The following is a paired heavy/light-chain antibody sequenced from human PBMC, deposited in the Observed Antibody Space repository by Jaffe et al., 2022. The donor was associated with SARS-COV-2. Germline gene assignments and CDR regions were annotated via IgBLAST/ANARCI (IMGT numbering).Heavy chain of an antibody. V-gene: IGHV3-15*01. D-gene: IGHD3-3*01. CDR1: GFTFSNAW. Sequence: EVQLVESGGGLVKPGGSLRLSCAASGFTFSNAWMSWVRQAPGKGLEWVGRIKSKTDGGTTDYAAPVKGRFTISRDDSKNTLYLQMNSLKTEDTAVYYCTTDFSDFWSGLLGDYYYGMDVWGQGTTVTVSS. J-gene: IGHJ6*02. CDR2: IKSKTDGGTT. CDR3: TTDFSDFWSGLLGDYYYGMDV.
Light chain of an antibody. Sequence: AIRMTQSPSSFSASTGDRVTITCRASQGISSYLAWYQQKPGKAPKLLIYAASTLQSGVPSRFSGSGSGTDFTLTISCLQSEDFATYYCQQYYSYPTFGQGTKVEIK. V-gene: IGKV1-8*01. CDR1: QGISSY. J-gene: IGKJ1*01. CDR2: AAS. CDR3: QQYYSYPT.